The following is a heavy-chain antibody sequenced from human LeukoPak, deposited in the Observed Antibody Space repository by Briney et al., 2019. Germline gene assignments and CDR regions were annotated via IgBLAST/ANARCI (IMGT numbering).Heavy chain of an antibody. CDR3: ATTAGKIYYYYYGMDV. D-gene: IGHD1-1*01. V-gene: IGHV4-34*01. CDR1: GGSFSGYY. CDR2: INHSGST. J-gene: IGHJ6*02. Sequence: SETLSLTCAVYGGSFSGYYWSWIRQPPGKGLEWIGEINHSGSTNYNPSLKSRVTISVDTSKNQFSLKLSSVTAADTAVYYCATTAGKIYYYYYGMDVWGQGTTVTVSS.